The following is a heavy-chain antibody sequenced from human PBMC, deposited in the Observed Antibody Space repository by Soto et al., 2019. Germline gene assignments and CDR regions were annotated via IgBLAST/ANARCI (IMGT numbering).Heavy chain of an antibody. CDR1: GGSISSYC. J-gene: IGHJ5*02. Sequence: SETLSLTCTVSGGSISSYCWSWIRQPPGKGLEWIGYIYYSGSTNYNPSLKSRVTISVDTSKNQFSLKLSSVTAADTAVSYSAGGYEVHLFDPWGQGTLVTVSS. CDR2: IYYSGST. CDR3: AGGYEVHLFDP. D-gene: IGHD5-12*01. V-gene: IGHV4-59*01.